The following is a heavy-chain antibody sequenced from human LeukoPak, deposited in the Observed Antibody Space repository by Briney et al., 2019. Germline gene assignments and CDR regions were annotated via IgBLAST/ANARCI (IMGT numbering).Heavy chain of an antibody. D-gene: IGHD2-15*01. V-gene: IGHV3-43*02. CDR2: ISGDGGTT. CDR3: AIDYGGDAAGNRAADY. Sequence: PGGSLRLSCAASGFTFDDYAMHWVRQAPGKGLEWVSLISGDGGTTYYADSTRGRFTISRDNTKNSLYLQMNSLRTEDTALYYCAIDYGGDAAGNRAADYWGPGTLVTVSS. CDR1: GFTFDDYA. J-gene: IGHJ4*02.